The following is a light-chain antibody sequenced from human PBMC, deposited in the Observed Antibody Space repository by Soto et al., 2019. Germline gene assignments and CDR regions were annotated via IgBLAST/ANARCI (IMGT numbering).Light chain of an antibody. V-gene: IGKV3-20*01. J-gene: IGKJ1*01. Sequence: EIVLTQSPGTLSLSPGERATLSCRASQSVSSTYLAWYQQKPGPAPRLLISGASSRATGIPDRFSGSGSGTDFTLTITRLEPEDFAVYYCQQYGSSPKTFGQGTKVDIK. CDR2: GAS. CDR3: QQYGSSPKT. CDR1: QSVSSTY.